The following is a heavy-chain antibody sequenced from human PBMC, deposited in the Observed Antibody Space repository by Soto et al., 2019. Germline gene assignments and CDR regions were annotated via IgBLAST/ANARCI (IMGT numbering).Heavy chain of an antibody. CDR1: GVSISSNVW. Sequence: PSETLSLTCGVSGVSISSNVWWSWVRQSPGKGLEWIGEINHSGSTNYNPSLKSRVTISVETSKNQFSLKLSSVTAADTAVYYCARRPGYSGSGSRAFDIWGQGTMVTVSS. J-gene: IGHJ3*02. V-gene: IGHV4-4*02. CDR2: INHSGST. D-gene: IGHD1-26*01. CDR3: ARRPGYSGSGSRAFDI.